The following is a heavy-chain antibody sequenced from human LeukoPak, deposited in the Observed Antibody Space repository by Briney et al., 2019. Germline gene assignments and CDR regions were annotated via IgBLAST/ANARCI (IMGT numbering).Heavy chain of an antibody. CDR1: GFSFTHFG. CDR2: IGSDGNKK. V-gene: IGHV3-30*02. Sequence: VEALRLSCAASGFSFTHFGMHSVRQAPGKRLEWVAFIGSDGNKKYFADSVKGRLTISRDNSKNMLFLQLNSLRAEDTAVYYCAKDGYCSGGACYSWHFDSWGLGTLVTVSS. CDR3: AKDGYCSGGACYSWHFDS. D-gene: IGHD2-15*01. J-gene: IGHJ4*02.